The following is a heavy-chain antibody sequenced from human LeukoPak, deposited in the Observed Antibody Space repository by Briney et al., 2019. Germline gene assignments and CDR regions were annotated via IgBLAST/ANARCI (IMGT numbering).Heavy chain of an antibody. CDR3: ARGYGPIDY. CDR2: IYSGGST. V-gene: IGHV3-53*01. CDR1: GFTVSSNY. Sequence: GGSLRLSCAASGFTVSSNYMSSVRQAPGKGLEWVSVIYSGGSTYYSDSVKGRFTISRDNYKKRTYLQMNSLEAEDTAVYYCARGYGPIDYWGQGTLVTVSS. D-gene: IGHD4/OR15-4a*01. J-gene: IGHJ4*02.